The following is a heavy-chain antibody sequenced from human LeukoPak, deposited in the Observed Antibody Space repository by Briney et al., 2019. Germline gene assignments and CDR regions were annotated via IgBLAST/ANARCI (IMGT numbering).Heavy chain of an antibody. J-gene: IGHJ3*02. Sequence: GGSLRLSCAASGFTFSTYGMSWVRQAPGKGLEWVSGICGSGGCTYYADSVKGRFSISRDNAKNTLYLQMNSLRAEDTAVYYCARFVGDQDAFDIWGQGTMVTVSS. CDR3: ARFVGDQDAFDI. CDR2: ICGSGGCT. D-gene: IGHD3-10*01. V-gene: IGHV3-23*01. CDR1: GFTFSTYG.